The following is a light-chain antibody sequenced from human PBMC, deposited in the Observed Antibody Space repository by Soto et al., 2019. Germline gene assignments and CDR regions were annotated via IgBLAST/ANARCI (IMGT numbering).Light chain of an antibody. J-gene: IGKJ1*01. CDR1: QSVSSN. Sequence: EIVMTQSPATLSVYPGERATLSCRASQSVSSNLAWYQQKPGQAPRLLIYGASTRATGIPARFSGSGSGKEFTLTISSLQSEDVAVYYCQQYNNWPLTFGQGPTVDI. CDR2: GAS. CDR3: QQYNNWPLT. V-gene: IGKV3-15*01.